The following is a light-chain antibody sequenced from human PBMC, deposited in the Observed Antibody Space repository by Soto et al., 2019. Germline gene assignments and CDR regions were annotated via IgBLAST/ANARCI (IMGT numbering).Light chain of an antibody. J-gene: IGLJ2*01. CDR2: EVS. V-gene: IGLV2-14*01. CDR3: SSYTSSSTHVL. CDR1: SSDVGGYNY. Sequence: QSALTQPASVSGSPGQSITISCTGTSSDVGGYNYVSWYQQHPGKAPKLMIYEVSNRPSGVSNRFSGSKSGNTSALTLSGHQAEDEADYYSSSYTSSSTHVLFGGVTKLTVL.